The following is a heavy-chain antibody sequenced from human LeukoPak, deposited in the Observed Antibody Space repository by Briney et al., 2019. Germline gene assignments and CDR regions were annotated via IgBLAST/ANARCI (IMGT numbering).Heavy chain of an antibody. CDR3: AEVSGGGLYYDGMDV. J-gene: IGHJ6*02. D-gene: IGHD1-14*01. Sequence: GGSLRLSCAASGFIFTNYFMSWVRQAPGKGLEWVSVISGSGGTTYYADSAKGRFTISRDSSKNTLYLQMNSLRAEDTAVYYCAEVSGGGLYYDGMDVWGQGTTVTVSS. V-gene: IGHV3-23*01. CDR2: ISGSGGTT. CDR1: GFIFTNYF.